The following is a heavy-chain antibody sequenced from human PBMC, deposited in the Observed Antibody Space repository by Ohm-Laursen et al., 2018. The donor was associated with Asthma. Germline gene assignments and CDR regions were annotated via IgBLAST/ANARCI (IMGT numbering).Heavy chain of an antibody. J-gene: IGHJ4*02. V-gene: IGHV4-31*03. CDR2: IYYSWST. CDR1: GASITSAPYY. D-gene: IGHD4-17*01. CDR3: ARSDYGEQSVDY. Sequence: SETLSLTCTVSGASITSAPYYWNWIRKHPGKGLEWIGYIYYSWSTYYNPSLESRVTISLDSSKNQFSLKLSSVTAAVTAVYYCARSDYGEQSVDYWGQGTLVTVSS.